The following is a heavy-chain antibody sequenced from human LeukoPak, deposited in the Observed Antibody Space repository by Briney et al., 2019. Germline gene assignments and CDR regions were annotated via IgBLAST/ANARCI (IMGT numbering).Heavy chain of an antibody. D-gene: IGHD6-13*01. J-gene: IGHJ3*02. V-gene: IGHV4-38-2*02. CDR2: IYHSGST. Sequence: SETLSLTCTVSGYSISSGYYWGWIRQPPGKGLEWIGNIYHSGSTYYNPSLKSRVAISVDTSKNQFSLKLSSVTAADTAVYYCARDRSLYSSTWYVPRDGFDIWVQGTMVTVSS. CDR1: GYSISSGYY. CDR3: ARDRSLYSSTWYVPRDGFDI.